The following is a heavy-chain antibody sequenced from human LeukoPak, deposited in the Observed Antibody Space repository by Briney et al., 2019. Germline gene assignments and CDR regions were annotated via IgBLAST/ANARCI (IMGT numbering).Heavy chain of an antibody. Sequence: SGGSLRLSCAASGFTFSSYEMNWVRQAPGKGLEWVSYISSSGSTIYYADSVKGRFTISRDNAKNSLYLQMNSLRAEDTAVYYCARISSSGWYDDYWGQGTLVTVSS. J-gene: IGHJ4*02. CDR1: GFTFSSYE. V-gene: IGHV3-48*03. D-gene: IGHD6-19*01. CDR2: ISSSGSTI. CDR3: ARISSSGWYDDY.